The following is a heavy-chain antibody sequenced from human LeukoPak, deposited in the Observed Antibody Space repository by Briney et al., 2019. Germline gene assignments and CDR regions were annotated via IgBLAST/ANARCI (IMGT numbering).Heavy chain of an antibody. CDR2: ISSGSSSI. J-gene: IGHJ6*04. CDR1: GFTFSSYS. Sequence: MTGGSLRLSCAASGFTFSSYSMNWVRRAPGKGLEWVSSISSGSSSIYYADSVKGRFTISRDNAKNSLYLQMNSLRAEDTAVYYCAELGTTMIGGVWGKGTTVTISS. V-gene: IGHV3-21*01. CDR3: AELGTTMIGGV. D-gene: IGHD3-10*02.